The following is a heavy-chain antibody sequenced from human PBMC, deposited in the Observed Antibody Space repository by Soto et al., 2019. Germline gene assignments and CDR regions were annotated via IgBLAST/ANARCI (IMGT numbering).Heavy chain of an antibody. CDR1: GDSLITNHW. CDR3: ARDAAVPGESDRFDY. V-gene: IGHV4-4*02. CDR2: VFHTGRT. J-gene: IGHJ4*02. Sequence: LSLTSVVSGDSLITNHWWSWVRQPAGKGLEWIGEVFHTGRTNFNPSLKSRVTMSIDTSKNQFSLQLTSVTAADTAIYYCARDAAVPGESDRFDYWGQGALVTVSS. D-gene: IGHD6-19*01.